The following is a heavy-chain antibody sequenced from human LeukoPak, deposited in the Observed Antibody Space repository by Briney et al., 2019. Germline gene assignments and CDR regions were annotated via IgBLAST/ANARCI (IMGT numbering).Heavy chain of an antibody. J-gene: IGHJ4*02. CDR1: GFTFSSYA. CDR2: ISYDGSNK. V-gene: IGHV3-30*01. Sequence: GSLRLSCAASGFTFSSYAMQWVRQAPGKGLEWVAVISYDGSNKYYADSVKGRFTISRDNSKNTLYLQMNSLRAEDTAVYYCARDVGGYSYGSDYWGQGTLVTVSS. D-gene: IGHD5-18*01. CDR3: ARDVGGYSYGSDY.